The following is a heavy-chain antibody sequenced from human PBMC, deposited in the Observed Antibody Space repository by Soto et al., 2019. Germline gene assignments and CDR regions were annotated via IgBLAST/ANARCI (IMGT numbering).Heavy chain of an antibody. CDR3: ARGPTLAARFDP. CDR1: GGSFSGYY. Sequence: QVQLQQWGAGLLKPSETLSLTCAVYGGSFSGYYWTWIRQPPGKGLEWIGEINHSGSINYNPSLKSRVTISVDTSKNQFSLTLSSVTAADTAVYYCARGPTLAARFDPWGQGTLVTVSS. D-gene: IGHD6-6*01. J-gene: IGHJ5*02. V-gene: IGHV4-34*01. CDR2: INHSGSI.